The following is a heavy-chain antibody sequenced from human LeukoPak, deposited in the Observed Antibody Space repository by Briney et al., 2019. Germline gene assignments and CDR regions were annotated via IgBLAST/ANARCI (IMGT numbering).Heavy chain of an antibody. CDR2: IRSKAYGGTT. J-gene: IGHJ4*02. Sequence: GGSLRLSCTASGFTFGSYGMSWVRQAPGKGLEWVGFIRSKAYGGTTEYAASVKGRFIISRDDFKSIAYLQMNSLKTVDTAVYYCTRSSSGWYSDYWGQGTLVTVSS. V-gene: IGHV3-49*04. CDR1: GFTFGSYG. CDR3: TRSSSGWYSDY. D-gene: IGHD6-19*01.